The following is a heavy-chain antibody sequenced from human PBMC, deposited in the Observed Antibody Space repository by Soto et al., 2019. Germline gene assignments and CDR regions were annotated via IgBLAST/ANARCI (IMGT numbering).Heavy chain of an antibody. CDR1: GGTFSSYA. Sequence: ASVKVSCKASGGTFSSYAISWVRQAPGQGLEWMGGIIPIFGTANYAQKFQGRVTITADESTSTAYMELSSLRSEDTAVYYCARDVSGSYLLAFDIWGQGTKVTVS. CDR3: ARDVSGSYLLAFDI. J-gene: IGHJ3*02. D-gene: IGHD1-26*01. CDR2: IIPIFGTA. V-gene: IGHV1-69*13.